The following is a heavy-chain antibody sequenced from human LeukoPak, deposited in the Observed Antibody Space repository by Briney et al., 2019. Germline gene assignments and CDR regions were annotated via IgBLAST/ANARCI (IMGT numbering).Heavy chain of an antibody. V-gene: IGHV3-74*01. CDR3: TRAESGHDLYDY. J-gene: IGHJ4*02. CDR1: GFTFSSYW. Sequence: GRSLRLSCAASGFTFSSYWMHWVRQAPGKGLVWVSRINTDGSSTSYADSVKGRFTISRDNAKNTLHLQMISLRAEDTAVYYCTRAESGHDLYDYWGQGTLVTVSS. CDR2: INTDGSST. D-gene: IGHD5-12*01.